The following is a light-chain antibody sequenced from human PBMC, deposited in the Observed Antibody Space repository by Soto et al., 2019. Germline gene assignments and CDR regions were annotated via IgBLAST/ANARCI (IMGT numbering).Light chain of an antibody. V-gene: IGKV3D-20*02. CDR3: QERTGWPPWT. CDR2: GAS. Sequence: EIVLTQSPGTLSLSPGERATLSCRASQSVSSSYLAWYQQKPGQAPRLLIYGASSRATGIPDRFSGSGSGTDFTLTISSLEPEDFAVYYCQERTGWPPWTFGQGTKVEIE. J-gene: IGKJ1*01. CDR1: QSVSSSY.